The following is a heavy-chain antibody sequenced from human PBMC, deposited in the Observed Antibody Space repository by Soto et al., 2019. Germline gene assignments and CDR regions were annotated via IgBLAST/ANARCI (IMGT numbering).Heavy chain of an antibody. V-gene: IGHV1-46*02. Sequence: ASVKVSCKASGYTFNSYYMHWVRQAPGQGLEWMGIINPSGGSTSYAQKFQGRVTMTRDTSTSTVYMELSSLRSEDTAVYYCARDHTVVTPYYYYGMDVWGQGTTVTVSS. CDR1: GYTFNSYY. CDR2: INPSGGST. D-gene: IGHD2-21*02. CDR3: ARDHTVVTPYYYYGMDV. J-gene: IGHJ6*02.